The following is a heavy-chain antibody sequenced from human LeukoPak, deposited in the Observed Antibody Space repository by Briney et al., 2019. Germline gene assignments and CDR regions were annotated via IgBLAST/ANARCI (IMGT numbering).Heavy chain of an antibody. Sequence: GGSLRLSCAASGFTFNTYAMSWVRQAPGKGLEWVSAISDSGGSAYYADSVKGRFTISRDNSKNTLYLQMNSLRAEDTAVYLCARRAGAYSHPYDYWGQGTLVTVSS. CDR3: ARRAGAYSHPYDY. V-gene: IGHV3-23*01. D-gene: IGHD4/OR15-4a*01. J-gene: IGHJ4*02. CDR2: ISDSGGSA. CDR1: GFTFNTYA.